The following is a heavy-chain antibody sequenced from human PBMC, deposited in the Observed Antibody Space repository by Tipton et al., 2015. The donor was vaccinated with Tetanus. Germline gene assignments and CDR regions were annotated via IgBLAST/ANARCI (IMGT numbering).Heavy chain of an antibody. V-gene: IGHV4-61*01. CDR2: IYYGGAT. Sequence: TLSLTCSVSGGSVNSGTYYWSWIRQPPGKGLEWLGDIYYGGATQYNPSLESRVTISMDTSKNQFSLRLTSVTVADTAVYYCARRSYCSSSRCFDAFDLWGQGTMVTASS. CDR1: GGSVNSGTYY. J-gene: IGHJ3*01. D-gene: IGHD2-2*01. CDR3: ARRSYCSSSRCFDAFDL.